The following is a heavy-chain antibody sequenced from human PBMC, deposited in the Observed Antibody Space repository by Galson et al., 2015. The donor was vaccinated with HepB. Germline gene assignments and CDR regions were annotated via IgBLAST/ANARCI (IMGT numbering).Heavy chain of an antibody. V-gene: IGHV1-46*01. J-gene: IGHJ4*02. CDR3: TSWDGDSSNY. CDR2: INPSGGAT. Sequence: SVKVSCKASGYNFIDYFMHWVRQAPGQGLEWMGMINPSGGATRYAPKFQGRVTMTRDTSTSTVYMDMGSLRSEDTGVYYCTSWDGDSSNYWGQGTLVTVSS. CDR1: GYNFIDYF. D-gene: IGHD6-13*01.